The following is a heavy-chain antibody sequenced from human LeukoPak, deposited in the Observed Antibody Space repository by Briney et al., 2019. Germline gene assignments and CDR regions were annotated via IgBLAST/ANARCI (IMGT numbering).Heavy chain of an antibody. D-gene: IGHD2-2*01. CDR3: ARGTPLVPAAKKNWFDP. CDR2: IYYSGST. V-gene: IGHV4-59*11. CDR1: GGSISSHY. Sequence: SETLSLTCTVSGGSISSHYWSWIRQPPGKGLEWIGYIYYSGSTNYNPSLKSRVTISVDTSKNQFSLKLSSVTAADTAVYYCARGTPLVPAAKKNWFDPWGQGTLVTVYS. J-gene: IGHJ5*02.